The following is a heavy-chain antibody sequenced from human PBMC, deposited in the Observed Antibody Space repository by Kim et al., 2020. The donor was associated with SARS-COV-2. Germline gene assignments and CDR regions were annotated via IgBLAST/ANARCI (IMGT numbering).Heavy chain of an antibody. J-gene: IGHJ3*02. V-gene: IGHV3-66*01. Sequence: AELLKGRFTISRDNSKNTLYLQLHSLGAEDTAVYYCARDDILIRAFDIWGQGTMVTVSS. D-gene: IGHD3-9*01. CDR3: ARDDILIRAFDI.